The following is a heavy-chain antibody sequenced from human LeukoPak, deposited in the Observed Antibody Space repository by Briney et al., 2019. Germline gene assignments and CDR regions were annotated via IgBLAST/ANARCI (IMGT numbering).Heavy chain of an antibody. Sequence: GGSLRLSCAASGFTFSSYAMSWVRQAPGKGLEWVSAISGSGGSTYYADSVKGRFTISRDNSKNTLYLQMNSLRAEDTAVYYCEQDIPGYSSGWYVSLPGYWGQGTLVTVSS. J-gene: IGHJ4*02. CDR3: EQDIPGYSSGWYVSLPGY. CDR2: ISGSGGST. D-gene: IGHD6-19*01. CDR1: GFTFSSYA. V-gene: IGHV3-23*01.